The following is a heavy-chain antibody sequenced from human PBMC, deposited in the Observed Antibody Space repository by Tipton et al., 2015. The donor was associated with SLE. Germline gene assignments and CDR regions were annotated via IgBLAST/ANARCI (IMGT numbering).Heavy chain of an antibody. D-gene: IGHD2-15*01. Sequence: TLSLTCTVSGGSISSGGYYWSWIRQHPGKGLEWIGYIYYSGSTYYNPSLKSRVTISVDTSKNQFSLKLSSVTAADTAVYYCGGVCSGGSCYDSDYWGQGTLVTVSS. CDR1: GGSISSGGYY. CDR2: IYYSGST. V-gene: IGHV4-31*03. J-gene: IGHJ4*02. CDR3: GGVCSGGSCYDSDY.